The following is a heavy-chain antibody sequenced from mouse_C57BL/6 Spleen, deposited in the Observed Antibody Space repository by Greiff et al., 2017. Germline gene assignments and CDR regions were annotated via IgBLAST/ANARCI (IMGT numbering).Heavy chain of an antibody. V-gene: IGHV1-15*01. Sequence: QVQLKESGAELVRPGASVTLSCKASGYTFTDYEMHWVKQTPVHGLEWIGAIDPETGGTAYNQKFKGKAILTADKSSSTAYMELRSLTSEDSAVYYCTRISAMDYWGQGTSVTVSS. J-gene: IGHJ4*01. D-gene: IGHD1-3*01. CDR2: IDPETGGT. CDR1: GYTFTDYE. CDR3: TRISAMDY.